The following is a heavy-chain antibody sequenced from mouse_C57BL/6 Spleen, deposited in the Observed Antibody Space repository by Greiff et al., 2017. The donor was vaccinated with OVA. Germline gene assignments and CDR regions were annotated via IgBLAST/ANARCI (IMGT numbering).Heavy chain of an antibody. Sequence: QVQLQQPGAELVKPGASVKLSCKASGYTFTSYWMHWVKQRPGQGLEWIGMIHPNSGSTNYNEKFKSKATLTVDKSSSTAYMQLSSLTSEDSAVYYWAREGALAWFAYWGQGTLVTVSA. D-gene: IGHD3-3*01. V-gene: IGHV1-64*01. CDR2: IHPNSGST. CDR3: AREGALAWFAY. J-gene: IGHJ3*01. CDR1: GYTFTSYW.